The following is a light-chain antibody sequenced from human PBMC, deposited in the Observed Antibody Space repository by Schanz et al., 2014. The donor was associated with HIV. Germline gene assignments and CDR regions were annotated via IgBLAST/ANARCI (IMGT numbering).Light chain of an antibody. CDR2: RTN. CDR1: DPNVGNNG. CDR3: CSYAGSNRV. V-gene: IGLV1-44*01. J-gene: IGLJ3*02. Sequence: QSVLTQPTSASGTPGQRVTISCSGSDPNVGNNGAFWYQQFPGKAPKLLIYRTNQRPSGVPDRFSGSKSGTSVSLAITGLQAEDEADYYCCSYAGSNRVFGGGTKLTVL.